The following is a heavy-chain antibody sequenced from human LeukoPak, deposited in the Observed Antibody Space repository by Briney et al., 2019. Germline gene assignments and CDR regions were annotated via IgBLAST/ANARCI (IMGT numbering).Heavy chain of an antibody. CDR2: IYYSGST. CDR1: GGSITPYY. J-gene: IGHJ4*02. D-gene: IGHD3-16*01. CDR3: ARHRTSFFDF. V-gene: IGHV4-59*08. Sequence: PSETLSLTCTVSGGSITPYYWSWIRQSPGKGLEWIAYIYYSGSTNYKPSLKSRVTISVDTSKNHFSLKLSSVTAADTAVYYCARHRTSFFDFWGQGTLVTVSS.